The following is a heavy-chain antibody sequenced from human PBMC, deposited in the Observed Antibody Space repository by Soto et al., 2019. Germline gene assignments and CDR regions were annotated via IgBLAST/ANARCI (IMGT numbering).Heavy chain of an antibody. Sequence: SVKVSCKASGGTFSSYAISWVRQAPGQGXEWMGGIIPIFGTANYAQKFQGRVTITADESTSTAYMELSSLRSEDTAVYYCARVLNFSGSYSSSYYFDYWGQGTLVTVSS. V-gene: IGHV1-69*13. CDR2: IIPIFGTA. J-gene: IGHJ4*02. CDR1: GGTFSSYA. CDR3: ARVLNFSGSYSSSYYFDY. D-gene: IGHD3-10*01.